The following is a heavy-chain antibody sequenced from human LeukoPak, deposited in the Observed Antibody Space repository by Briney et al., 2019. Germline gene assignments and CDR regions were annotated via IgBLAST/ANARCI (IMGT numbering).Heavy chain of an antibody. Sequence: PGGSLRLSCAASGFTFSSYGMHWVRQAPGKGLEWVAVISYDGSNKYYADSVKGRFTISRDDSKNTLYLQMNSLRAEDTAVYYCAKDMGDITIFGVVIPVFDYWGQGTLVTVSS. CDR1: GFTFSSYG. V-gene: IGHV3-30*18. J-gene: IGHJ4*02. CDR3: AKDMGDITIFGVVIPVFDY. D-gene: IGHD3-3*01. CDR2: ISYDGSNK.